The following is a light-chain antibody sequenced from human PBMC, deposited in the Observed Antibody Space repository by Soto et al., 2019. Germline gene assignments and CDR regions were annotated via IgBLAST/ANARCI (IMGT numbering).Light chain of an antibody. J-gene: IGKJ1*01. Sequence: EIVLTQSPGTLSLGPVERATLSCRASQSVSSYLVWYQQKPGQAPRLLIYDASNRATGIPARFSGSGSGTDFTLTISSLEPEDFAVYYCQIRSNWAFGQGTKVDIK. CDR1: QSVSSY. V-gene: IGKV3-11*01. CDR2: DAS. CDR3: QIRSNWA.